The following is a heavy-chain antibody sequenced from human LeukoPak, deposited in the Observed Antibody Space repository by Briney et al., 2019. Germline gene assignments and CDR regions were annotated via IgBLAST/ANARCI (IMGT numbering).Heavy chain of an antibody. Sequence: GGSLRLSCAASGFTFDDYAMHWVRQAPGKGLEWVSGISWNSGSIGYADSVKGRFTISRDNARNSLYLQMNSLRAEDTALYYCAKPSGGSSAFDYWGQGTLVTVSS. V-gene: IGHV3-9*01. D-gene: IGHD6-25*01. CDR1: GFTFDDYA. CDR3: AKPSGGSSAFDY. J-gene: IGHJ4*02. CDR2: ISWNSGSI.